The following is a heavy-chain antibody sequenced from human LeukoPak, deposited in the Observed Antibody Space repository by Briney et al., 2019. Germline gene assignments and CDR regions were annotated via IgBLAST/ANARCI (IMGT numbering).Heavy chain of an antibody. J-gene: IGHJ4*02. Sequence: AGGSLRLSCADSGFNFSRHWIDWVRQAPGKGREGVANIKEDGSVKNYVDSVKGRFTISRDNAKNSLYLQMNSLRAEDTAVYYCMAESSSPWEGYWGQGTLVTVSS. CDR1: GFNFSRHW. CDR3: MAESSSPWEGY. D-gene: IGHD6-6*01. CDR2: IKEDGSVK. V-gene: IGHV3-7*01.